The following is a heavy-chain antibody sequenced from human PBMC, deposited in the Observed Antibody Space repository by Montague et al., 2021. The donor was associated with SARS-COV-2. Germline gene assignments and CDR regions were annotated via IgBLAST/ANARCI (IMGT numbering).Heavy chain of an antibody. Sequence: SETLSLTCTVSNGSINSYYWSWVRQPPGKRLEWIGYIYYRGSTNHNPSLESRVTMSIDTSKNQFSLKLRSVTAADTAVYFCAREGLHNWFDPRGQGTLVIVSS. CDR3: AREGLHNWFDP. V-gene: IGHV4-59*01. CDR2: IYYRGST. CDR1: NGSINSYY. J-gene: IGHJ5*02.